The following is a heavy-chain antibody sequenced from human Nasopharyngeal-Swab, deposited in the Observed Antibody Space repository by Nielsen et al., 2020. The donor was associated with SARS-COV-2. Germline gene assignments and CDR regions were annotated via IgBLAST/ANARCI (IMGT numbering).Heavy chain of an antibody. D-gene: IGHD4-17*01. V-gene: IGHV3-33*06. J-gene: IGHJ4*02. Sequence: GGSLRLSCGGSGFIFGFHGMHWVRQTPGKGLEWVATIWYDSSTSYYADSVWGRFTISRDNSRTTLYLQMDSLRAEETALYYCAKSFRHQSGDYKYYYEDWGQGTLVTVSS. CDR1: GFIFGFHG. CDR3: AKSFRHQSGDYKYYYED. CDR2: IWYDSSTS.